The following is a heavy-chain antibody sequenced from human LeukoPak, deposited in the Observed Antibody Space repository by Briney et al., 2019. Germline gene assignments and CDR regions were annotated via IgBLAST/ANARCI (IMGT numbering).Heavy chain of an antibody. Sequence: GGSLRLSCAASGFTVSSNYMSWVRQAPGKGLEWVSVIYTGDNTYYADSVKGRFTISRDNSKNTLFLQMNSLRAEDTAVYYCARHVGPLDYWGQGALVTVSS. CDR1: GFTVSSNY. V-gene: IGHV3-53*01. CDR2: IYTGDNT. J-gene: IGHJ4*02. D-gene: IGHD1-26*01. CDR3: ARHVGPLDY.